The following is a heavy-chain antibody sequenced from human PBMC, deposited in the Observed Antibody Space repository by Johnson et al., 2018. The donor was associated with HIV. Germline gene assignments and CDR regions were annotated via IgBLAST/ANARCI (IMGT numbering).Heavy chain of an antibody. V-gene: IGHV3-7*05. CDR2: IKQDGSEK. D-gene: IGHD5-24*01. Sequence: VQLVESGGGLVQPGGSLRLSCAASGFTFSTYWMSWVRQVPGKGLEWVANIKQDGSEKYYVDSVKGRFTISRDNAKNSLFLQMNSLRADDRAVFYCARDRRGGASDGFDIWGQGTKVTVAS. CDR1: GFTFSTYW. CDR3: ARDRRGGASDGFDI. J-gene: IGHJ3*02.